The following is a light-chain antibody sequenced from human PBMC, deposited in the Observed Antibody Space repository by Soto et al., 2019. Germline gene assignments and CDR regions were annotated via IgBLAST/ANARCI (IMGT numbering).Light chain of an antibody. CDR3: QQYGSSTLT. V-gene: IGKV3-20*01. Sequence: EIVLTQSPGTRSLSPGERATLSCRASQSVSSSYLAWYQQKPGQAPRLLIYGASSRATGIPDRFSGSGSGTDFTLTISRLEPEDFAVYYCQQYGSSTLTFGPGTKVDIK. CDR2: GAS. J-gene: IGKJ3*01. CDR1: QSVSSSY.